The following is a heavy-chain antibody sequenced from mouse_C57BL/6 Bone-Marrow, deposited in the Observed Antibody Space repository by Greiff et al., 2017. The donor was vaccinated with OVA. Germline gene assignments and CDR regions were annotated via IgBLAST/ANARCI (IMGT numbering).Heavy chain of an antibody. D-gene: IGHD1-1*01. Sequence: EVQGVESGGGLVKPGGSLKLSCAASGFTFSSYGMSWVRQTPDKRLEWVATISRGGSYTYYPDSVKGRFTISRDNAKNTLYLQMSSLKSEDTAMYYCARPIYCYFDDWGKGTTLTVSS. CDR1: GFTFSSYG. CDR3: ARPIYCYFDD. V-gene: IGHV5-6*01. CDR2: ISRGGSYT. J-gene: IGHJ2*01.